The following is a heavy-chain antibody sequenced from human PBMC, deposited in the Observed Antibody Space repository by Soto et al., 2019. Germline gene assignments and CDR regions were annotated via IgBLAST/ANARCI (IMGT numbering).Heavy chain of an antibody. CDR1: GGSIRSSDW. CDR2: IYHSGST. Sequence: PSETLSLTCAVSGGSIRSSDWWGWVRQPPGKGLEWIGEIYHSGSTDYNPSLKSRVTMLVDKPKNQFSLQLTSVTTADTAVYYCARGSAGGVGSWSDPWGLGTLVTVSS. V-gene: IGHV4-4*02. D-gene: IGHD3-10*01. J-gene: IGHJ5*02. CDR3: ARGSAGGVGSWSDP.